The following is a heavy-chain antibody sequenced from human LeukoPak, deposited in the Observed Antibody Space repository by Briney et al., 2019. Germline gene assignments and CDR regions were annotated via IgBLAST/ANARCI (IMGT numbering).Heavy chain of an antibody. J-gene: IGHJ3*02. V-gene: IGHV3-23*01. CDR1: GFILSSYA. CDR3: AKDTSLSDPYVFDI. Sequence: GGSLRLSCAASGFILSSYAMRWVRQAPGKGGEWVSGMSGRGGNTYYADSVKGRFTISRDNSKNTLYLQMNSLRAEDTAVYYCAKDTSLSDPYVFDIWGQGTMVTVSS. D-gene: IGHD2/OR15-2a*01. CDR2: MSGRGGNT.